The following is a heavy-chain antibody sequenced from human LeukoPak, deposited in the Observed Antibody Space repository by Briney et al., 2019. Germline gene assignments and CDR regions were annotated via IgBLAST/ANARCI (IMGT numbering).Heavy chain of an antibody. V-gene: IGHV3-20*04. D-gene: IGHD2-15*01. CDR1: GFTFSSYW. CDR2: INWNGGST. J-gene: IGHJ3*02. CDR3: AREDGRKAFDI. Sequence: GGSLRLSCAASGFTFSSYWMSWVRQAPGKGLEWVSGINWNGGSTGYADSVKGRFTISRDNAKNSLYLQMNSLRAEDTALYYCAREDGRKAFDIWGQGTMVTVSS.